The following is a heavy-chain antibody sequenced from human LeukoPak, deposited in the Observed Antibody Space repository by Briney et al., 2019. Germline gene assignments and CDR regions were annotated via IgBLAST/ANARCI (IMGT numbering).Heavy chain of an antibody. Sequence: GGSLRLSCAASGFTFDDYAMHWVRQAPGKGLEWVSGISWNSGSIGYADSVKGRFAISRDNAKNSLYLQMNSLRAEDTALYYCAKDTAAAPPTWYFDLWGRGTLVTVSS. J-gene: IGHJ2*01. CDR1: GFTFDDYA. V-gene: IGHV3-9*01. D-gene: IGHD2-15*01. CDR2: ISWNSGSI. CDR3: AKDTAAAPPTWYFDL.